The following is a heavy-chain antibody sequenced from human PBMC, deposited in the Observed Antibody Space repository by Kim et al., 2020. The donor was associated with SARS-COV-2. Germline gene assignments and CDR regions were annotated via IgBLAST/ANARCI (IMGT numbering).Heavy chain of an antibody. V-gene: IGHV3-72*01. Sequence: GGSLRLSCAASGFTFSDHYMDWVRQAPGKGLEWVGRTRNKANSYTTEYAASVKGRFTISRDDSKNSLYLQMNSLKTEDTAVYYCARAVIWFGEFFSGMDVWGQGTTVTVSS. J-gene: IGHJ6*02. D-gene: IGHD3-10*01. CDR1: GFTFSDHY. CDR3: ARAVIWFGEFFSGMDV. CDR2: TRNKANSYTT.